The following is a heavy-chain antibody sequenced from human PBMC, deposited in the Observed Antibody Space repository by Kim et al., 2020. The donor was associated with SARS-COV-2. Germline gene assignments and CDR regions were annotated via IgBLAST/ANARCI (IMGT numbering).Heavy chain of an antibody. Sequence: SETLSLTCTVSGGSISSGGYYWSWIRQHPGKGLEWIGYIYYSGSTYYNPSLKSRVTISVDTSKNQFSLKLSSVTAADTAVYYCARDICGGSCYFDYWGQGTLVTVSS. J-gene: IGHJ4*02. CDR1: GGSISSGGYY. D-gene: IGHD2-21*01. CDR2: IYYSGST. CDR3: ARDICGGSCYFDY. V-gene: IGHV4-31*03.